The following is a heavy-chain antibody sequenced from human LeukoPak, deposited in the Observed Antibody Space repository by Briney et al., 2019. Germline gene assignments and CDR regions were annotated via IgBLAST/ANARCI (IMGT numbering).Heavy chain of an antibody. CDR3: ARVYGSGSYFDY. J-gene: IGHJ4*02. V-gene: IGHV4-34*01. CDR1: GGSFSDYY. CDR2: INHSGST. Sequence: PSETLSLTCAVYGGSFSDYYCGWIRQPPGKGLEWIGEINHSGSTNNNPTLKSRVTMSVDTSKNQFSLNLTSVTFADTAVYYCARVYGSGSYFDYWGQGTLVTVSS. D-gene: IGHD3-10*01.